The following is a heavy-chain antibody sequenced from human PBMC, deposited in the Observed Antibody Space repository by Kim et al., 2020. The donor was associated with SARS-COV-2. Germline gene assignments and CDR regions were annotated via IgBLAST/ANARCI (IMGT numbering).Heavy chain of an antibody. J-gene: IGHJ4*02. Sequence: SVKVSCKASGGTFSSYAISWVRQAPGQGLEWMGGIIPIFGTANYAQKFQGRVTITADESTSTAYMELSSLRSEDTAVYYCARHDILTGYYESQYYFDYWGQGTLVTVSS. CDR1: GGTFSSYA. D-gene: IGHD3-9*01. V-gene: IGHV1-69*13. CDR2: IIPIFGTA. CDR3: ARHDILTGYYESQYYFDY.